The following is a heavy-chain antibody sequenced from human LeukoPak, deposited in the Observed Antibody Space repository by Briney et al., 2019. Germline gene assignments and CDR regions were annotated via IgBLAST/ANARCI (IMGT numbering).Heavy chain of an antibody. Sequence: PGGSLRLSCAASGFTFSSYWMHRVRQAPGKGLVWVSRINSDGSSTSYADSVKGRFTISRDNAKNTLYLQMNSLRAEDTAVYYCARAYKSYDGSAYYGYWGQGTLVTVSS. CDR1: GFTFSSYW. D-gene: IGHD3-22*01. J-gene: IGHJ4*02. CDR2: INSDGSST. CDR3: ARAYKSYDGSAYYGY. V-gene: IGHV3-74*01.